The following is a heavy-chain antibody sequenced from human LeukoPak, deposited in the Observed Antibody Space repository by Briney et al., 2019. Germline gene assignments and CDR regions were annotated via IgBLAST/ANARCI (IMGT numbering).Heavy chain of an antibody. CDR2: INAGNGDT. CDR3: AREIRGPGLYSYYFDM. CDR1: GYIFSKYA. V-gene: IGHV1-3*01. D-gene: IGHD3-16*01. J-gene: IGHJ4*02. Sequence: ASVKLSCKASGYIFSKYAVQWGRQAPGLGLEWRRSINAGNGDTKYSQRFHDRAILTTDTSATTVYMDLTSLRSEDTAVYYCAREIRGPGLYSYYFDMWGQGTLVTVSS.